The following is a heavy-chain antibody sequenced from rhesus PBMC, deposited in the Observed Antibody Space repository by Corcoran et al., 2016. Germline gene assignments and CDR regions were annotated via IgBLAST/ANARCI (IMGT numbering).Heavy chain of an antibody. V-gene: IGHV4S14*01. Sequence: QVQLQESGPGLVKPSETLSLTCAVSGGSISGYYYWSWIRQPPGKGLEWIGSIYGGVRSHYLTPSLKSRVTLSVATSKTQCSLKLGSVTAADTAVYYCAWGFQYYDSGYSDYWGQGVLVTVSS. D-gene: IGHD3-28*01. CDR2: IYGGVRSH. CDR1: GGSISGYYY. J-gene: IGHJ4*01. CDR3: AWGFQYYDSGYSDY.